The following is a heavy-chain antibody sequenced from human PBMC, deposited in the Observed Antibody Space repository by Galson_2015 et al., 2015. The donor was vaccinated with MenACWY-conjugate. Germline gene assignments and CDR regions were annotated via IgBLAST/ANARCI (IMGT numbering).Heavy chain of an antibody. V-gene: IGHV3-7*01. CDR1: GFPFSAYW. CDR3: VRDVFRSSSSWYDPDAFDN. Sequence: PLRLSCAAYGFPFSAYWMNWVRQAPGKGLEWGANIKQDGGEKYYVDSVKGRFTISRDNAKNSLHLQMNSLRAEDTAVYYCVRDVFRSSSSWYDPDAFDNWGQGTMVTVSS. D-gene: IGHD6-13*01. CDR2: IKQDGGEK. J-gene: IGHJ3*02.